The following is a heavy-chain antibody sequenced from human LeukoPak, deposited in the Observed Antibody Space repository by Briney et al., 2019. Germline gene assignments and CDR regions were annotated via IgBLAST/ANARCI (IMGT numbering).Heavy chain of an antibody. Sequence: SETLSLTCTVSGDSVSPYYWSWIRQPPGKGLEWIGSIYYSGSTYYNPSLKSRVTISVDTSKNQFSLKLSSVTAADTAVYYCARFGYYYYYMDVWGKGTTVTVSS. J-gene: IGHJ6*03. D-gene: IGHD3-10*01. CDR1: GDSVSPYY. CDR3: ARFGYYYYYMDV. V-gene: IGHV4-39*07. CDR2: IYYSGST.